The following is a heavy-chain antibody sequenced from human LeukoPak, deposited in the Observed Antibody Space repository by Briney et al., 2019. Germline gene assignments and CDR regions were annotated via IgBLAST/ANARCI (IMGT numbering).Heavy chain of an antibody. CDR2: ISGSGGST. CDR3: AKTLRQSYSSGWYVDY. V-gene: IGHV3-23*01. J-gene: IGHJ4*02. Sequence: PGGSLRLSCAASGFTFSSYAMSWVRQAPGKGLEWVSAISGSGGSTYYADSVKGRFTVSRDNSKNTLYLQMNSLRAEDTAVYYCAKTLRQSYSSGWYVDYWGQGTLVTVSS. D-gene: IGHD6-19*01. CDR1: GFTFSSYA.